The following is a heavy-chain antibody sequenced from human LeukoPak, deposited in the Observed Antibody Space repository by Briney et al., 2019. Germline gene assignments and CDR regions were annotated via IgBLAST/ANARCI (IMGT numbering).Heavy chain of an antibody. D-gene: IGHD2-2*01. CDR2: IYYSGST. V-gene: IGHV4-39*07. CDR3: ARGIPATSIDY. CDR1: GYSISSSSYY. J-gene: IGHJ4*02. Sequence: SETLSLTCTVSGYSISSSSYYWGWIRQPPGKGLEWIGSIYYSGSTYYNPSLKSRVTISVDTSKNQFSLKLSSVTAADTAVYYCARGIPATSIDYWGQGTLVTVSS.